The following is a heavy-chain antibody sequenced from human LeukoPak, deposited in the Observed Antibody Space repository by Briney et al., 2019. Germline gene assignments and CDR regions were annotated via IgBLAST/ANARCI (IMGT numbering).Heavy chain of an antibody. D-gene: IGHD6-19*01. Sequence: PGGSLRLSCAASGFTFSSYSMNWVRQAPGKGVEWVSSISSSSSYIYYADSVKGRFTISRDNAKNSLYLQMNSLRAEDTAVYYCARDPRGSGWFDYWGQGTLVTVSS. CDR2: ISSSSSYI. CDR3: ARDPRGSGWFDY. J-gene: IGHJ4*02. V-gene: IGHV3-21*01. CDR1: GFTFSSYS.